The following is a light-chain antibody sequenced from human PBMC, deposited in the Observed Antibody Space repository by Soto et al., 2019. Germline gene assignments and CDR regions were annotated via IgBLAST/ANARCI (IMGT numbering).Light chain of an antibody. Sequence: PGERATLSCRASQSVSSSYLAWYQQKPGQAPRLLIYGASSRATGIPDRFSGSGSGTDFTLTISRLEPEDFAVYFCQQYGSSPLTFGGGTKVEIK. V-gene: IGKV3-20*01. J-gene: IGKJ4*01. CDR2: GAS. CDR1: QSVSSSY. CDR3: QQYGSSPLT.